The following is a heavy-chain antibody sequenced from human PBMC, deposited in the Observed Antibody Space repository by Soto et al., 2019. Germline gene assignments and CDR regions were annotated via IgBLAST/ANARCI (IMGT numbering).Heavy chain of an antibody. CDR1: GGSINSGYY. CDR3: ARITGEYPPECYFDY. J-gene: IGHJ4*02. Sequence: TLSLTFSVSGGSINSGYYWSWIRQHPGKGLECVGYITYSGSTYYSPSLRSRVTTSVDTSKKQFFLRLPSVTAADTAVYYCARITGEYPPECYFDYWGQGTLVTVSS. D-gene: IGHD2-8*02. CDR2: ITYSGST. V-gene: IGHV4-31*03.